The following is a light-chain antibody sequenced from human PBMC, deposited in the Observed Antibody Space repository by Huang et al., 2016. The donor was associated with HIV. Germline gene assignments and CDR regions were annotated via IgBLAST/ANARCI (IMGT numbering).Light chain of an antibody. CDR1: QSVNTK. Sequence: VMMSQSPATLAASPGERVPLSCGASQSVNTKLAWYQQKPGQPPRPRIYAASTRATGVPARFAGSGSGTEFTLTIDSLQSDDFAVYYCQQYNKWPPEYTFGQGTRLEIK. V-gene: IGKV3-15*01. CDR3: QQYNKWPPEYT. CDR2: AAS. J-gene: IGKJ2*01.